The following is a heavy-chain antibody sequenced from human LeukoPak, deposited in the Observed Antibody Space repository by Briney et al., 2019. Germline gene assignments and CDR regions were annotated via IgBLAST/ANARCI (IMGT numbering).Heavy chain of an antibody. CDR2: IRAFDGKT. Sequence: ASVEVSCKASGYTFTSYGISWVRQAPGQGLEWMGWIRAFDGKTNYAQKLQGRATMTTDTSTSTAYMELRSLGYADMAVYYCARRYCSGGSCYFPTDAFDIWGQGTMVTVSS. CDR1: GYTFTSYG. CDR3: ARRYCSGGSCYFPTDAFDI. D-gene: IGHD2-15*01. J-gene: IGHJ3*02. V-gene: IGHV1-18*03.